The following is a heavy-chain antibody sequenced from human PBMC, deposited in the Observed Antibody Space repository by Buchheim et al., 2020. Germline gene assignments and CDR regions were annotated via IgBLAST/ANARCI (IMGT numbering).Heavy chain of an antibody. Sequence: QVQLVQSGAELKKPGASVKISCKASGYTFSTHVLHWVRQAPGQRLEWMGCIKPDTAYTNFSPKFQGRVTITTDTSASTAYMELSSLKSEDTSVYYCARVRVPGYSYGYGHDFWGQGTL. CDR1: GYTFSTHV. D-gene: IGHD5-18*01. J-gene: IGHJ4*02. V-gene: IGHV1-3*01. CDR2: IKPDTAYT. CDR3: ARVRVPGYSYGYGHDF.